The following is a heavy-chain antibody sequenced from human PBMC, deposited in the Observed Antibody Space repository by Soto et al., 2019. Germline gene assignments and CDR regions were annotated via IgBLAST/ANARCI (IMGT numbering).Heavy chain of an antibody. V-gene: IGHV4-34*01. Sequence: SETLSLTCAVYGGSFSGYYLNWIRQPPGKGLEWIGEIDHSGYTNYNPPLKSRVTISVDTSKDQFSLRLTSVTAADTAVYYCARVRDWFDPWGQGTLVTVSS. D-gene: IGHD3-3*01. J-gene: IGHJ5*02. CDR2: IDHSGYT. CDR3: ARVRDWFDP. CDR1: GGSFSGYY.